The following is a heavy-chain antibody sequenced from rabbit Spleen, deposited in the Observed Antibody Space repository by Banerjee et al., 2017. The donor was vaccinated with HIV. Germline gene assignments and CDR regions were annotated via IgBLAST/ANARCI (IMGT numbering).Heavy chain of an antibody. CDR2: IYAHSSGST. J-gene: IGHJ4*01. V-gene: IGHV1S45*01. D-gene: IGHD1-1*01. Sequence: QEQLEESGGDLVKPGASLTLTCTASGFSFSSRYWICWVRQAPGKGLEWIACIYAHSSGSTAYASWAKGRFTIAKTSSTTVTLQMTSLTAADTATYFCARDLVAVIGWNFNLWGPCTLVTVS. CDR1: GFSFSSRYW. CDR3: ARDLVAVIGWNFNL.